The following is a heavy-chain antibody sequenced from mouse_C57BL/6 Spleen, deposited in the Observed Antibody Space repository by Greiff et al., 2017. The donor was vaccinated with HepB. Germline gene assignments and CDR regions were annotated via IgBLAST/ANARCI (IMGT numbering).Heavy chain of an antibody. V-gene: IGHV1-54*01. CDR2: IYPGSGGT. D-gene: IGHD2-3*01. J-gene: IGHJ2*01. CDR1: GYAFTNYL. Sequence: VQLQQSGAELVRPGTSVKVSCKASGYAFTNYLIEWVKQRPGQGLEWIGVIYPGSGGTNYNEKFKGKATLTADKSSSTAYMQLSSLTSEDSAVYFCASSGGWLYFDYWGQGTTLTVSS. CDR3: ASSGGWLYFDY.